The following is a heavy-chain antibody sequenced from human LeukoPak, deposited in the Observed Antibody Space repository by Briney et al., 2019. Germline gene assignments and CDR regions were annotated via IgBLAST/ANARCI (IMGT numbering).Heavy chain of an antibody. V-gene: IGHV1-24*01. CDR3: ATKRRIYCSSTSCYILPGNWFDP. Sequence: ASVKVSCKVSGYTLTELSMHWVRQAPGKGLEWMGGFDPEDGETIYAQKFQGGVTMTEDTSTDTAYMELSSLRSEDTAVYYCATKRRIYCSSTSCYILPGNWFDPWGQGTLVTVSS. CDR1: GYTLTELS. J-gene: IGHJ5*02. D-gene: IGHD2-2*02. CDR2: FDPEDGET.